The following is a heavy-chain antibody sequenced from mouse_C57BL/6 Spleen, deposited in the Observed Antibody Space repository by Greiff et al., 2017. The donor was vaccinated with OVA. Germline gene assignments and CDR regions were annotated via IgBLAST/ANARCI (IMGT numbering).Heavy chain of an antibody. D-gene: IGHD1-1*01. CDR2: ISSGGDYI. Sequence: EVHLVESGEGLVKPGGSLKLSCAASGFTFSSYAMSWVRQTPEKRLEWVAYISSGGDYIYYADTVKGRFTISRDNARNTLYLQMSSLKSEDTAMYYCTRDPDYYGSSPYYFDYWGQGTTLTVSS. CDR3: TRDPDYYGSSPYYFDY. CDR1: GFTFSSYA. V-gene: IGHV5-9-1*02. J-gene: IGHJ2*01.